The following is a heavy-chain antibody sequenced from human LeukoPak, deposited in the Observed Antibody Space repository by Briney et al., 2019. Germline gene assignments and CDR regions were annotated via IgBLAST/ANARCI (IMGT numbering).Heavy chain of an antibody. V-gene: IGHV3-7*01. CDR2: IKQDGSEK. J-gene: IGHJ4*02. CDR3: AREIIAAADDYFDY. CDR1: GFTFSYYW. Sequence: GGSLRLSCAASGFTFSYYWMSWVRQAPGKGLEWVANIKQDGSEKYYVDSVKGRFTISRDNAKNSLYPQMNSLRAEDTAVYYCAREIIAAADDYFDYWGQGTLVTVSS. D-gene: IGHD6-13*01.